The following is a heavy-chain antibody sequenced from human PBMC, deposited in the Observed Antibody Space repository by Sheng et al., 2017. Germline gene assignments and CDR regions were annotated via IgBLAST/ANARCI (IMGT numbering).Heavy chain of an antibody. J-gene: IGHJ6*02. CDR2: ISYDGSNK. CDR3: AKIKHDFWSGLADV. V-gene: IGHV3-30*18. D-gene: IGHD3-3*01. Sequence: QVQLVESGGGVVQPGRSLRLSCAASGFTFNNYGMHWVRQAPGKGLEWVAVISYDGSNKYYSDSVKGRFTISRDNSKNTLYLQMNNLRAEDTAVYFCAKIKHDFWSGLADVWGQGTTVTVSS. CDR1: GFTFNNYG.